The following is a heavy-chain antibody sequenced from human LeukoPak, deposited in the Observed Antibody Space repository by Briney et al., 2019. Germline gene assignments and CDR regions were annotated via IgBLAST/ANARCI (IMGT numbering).Heavy chain of an antibody. CDR2: INPNSGGT. CDR1: GYTFTGYY. Sequence: GASVNVSCKASGYTFTGYYMHWVRQAPGQGLEWMGWINPNSGGTNYAQSFQGRVTMTRDTSISTSYMGMSRLRAEDTAVYYCTRDISSSWYNWFDPWSEGTLVTVSS. J-gene: IGHJ5*01. CDR3: TRDISSSWYNWFDP. D-gene: IGHD6-13*01. V-gene: IGHV1-2*02.